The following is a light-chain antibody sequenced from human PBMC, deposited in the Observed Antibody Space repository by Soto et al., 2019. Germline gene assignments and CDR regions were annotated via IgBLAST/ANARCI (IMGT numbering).Light chain of an antibody. J-gene: IGLJ1*01. CDR2: QVN. Sequence: QSVLTQPASVSGSPGQSMSISCTGATSDIGNYNYFSWYQQLPGKAPKLIIYQVNKRPSGVSYRFSGSKSGNSASLTISGLQADDEADYYCSTYTGSNTPYVFGTGTKVAVL. CDR3: STYTGSNTPYV. CDR1: TSDIGNYNY. V-gene: IGLV2-14*01.